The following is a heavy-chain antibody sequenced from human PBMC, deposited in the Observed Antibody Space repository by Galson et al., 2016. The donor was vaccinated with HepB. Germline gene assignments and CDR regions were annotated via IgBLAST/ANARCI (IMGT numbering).Heavy chain of an antibody. CDR3: ARDLSGPDY. J-gene: IGHJ4*02. CDR1: GFTFRNHQ. CDR2: IEPDGNGP. Sequence: SLRLSCAVSGFTFRNHQMHWVRQVPGEGLVWVSRIEPDGNGPIYADSVEGRFTISRDNAKNMLYLQMNSLRAEDTAVYYCARDLSGPDYWGQGTLVTVSS. V-gene: IGHV3-74*01.